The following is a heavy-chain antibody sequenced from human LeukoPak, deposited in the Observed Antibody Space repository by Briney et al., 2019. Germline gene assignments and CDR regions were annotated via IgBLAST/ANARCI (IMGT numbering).Heavy chain of an antibody. D-gene: IGHD4-17*01. CDR2: ISSNGGST. Sequence: GGSLRLSCAASGFTFSSYAMHWVRQAPGKGLEYVSAISSNGGSTYYANSVKGRFTISRDNSKNTLYLQMGSLRAEDMAVYYCARAQHGDYFDYWGQGTLVTVSS. V-gene: IGHV3-64*01. CDR3: ARAQHGDYFDY. CDR1: GFTFSSYA. J-gene: IGHJ4*02.